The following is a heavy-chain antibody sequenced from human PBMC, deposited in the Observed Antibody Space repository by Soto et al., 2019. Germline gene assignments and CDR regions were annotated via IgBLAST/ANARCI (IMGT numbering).Heavy chain of an antibody. J-gene: IGHJ5*02. Sequence: PSETLSLTCTVSGGSISSYYWSWIRQPPGKGLEWIGYIYYSGSTNYNPSLKSRVTISVDTSKNQFSLKLSSVTAADTAVYYCARKRGCNWFDPWGQGTLVTVSS. V-gene: IGHV4-59*01. D-gene: IGHD3-16*01. CDR2: IYYSGST. CDR1: GGSISSYY. CDR3: ARKRGCNWFDP.